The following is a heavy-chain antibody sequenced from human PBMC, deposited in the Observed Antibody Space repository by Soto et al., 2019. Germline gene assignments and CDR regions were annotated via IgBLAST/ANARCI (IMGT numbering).Heavy chain of an antibody. CDR3: VRHWGG. CDR2: IDTTGETT. Sequence: EVQLLESGGGLVQPGGSLRLSCAASGLTFNTYDMNWVRQAPGTGLEWVSSIDTTGETTFYADSVRGRFTISRDNSKNTRFLQTNTLTADDTAIDYGVRHWGGWGHGTLVTVSS. V-gene: IGHV3-23*01. D-gene: IGHD2-21*01. CDR1: GLTFNTYD. J-gene: IGHJ4*01.